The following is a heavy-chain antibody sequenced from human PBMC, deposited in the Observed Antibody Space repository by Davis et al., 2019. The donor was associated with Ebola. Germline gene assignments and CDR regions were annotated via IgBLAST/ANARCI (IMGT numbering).Heavy chain of an antibody. CDR3: ARDPARGAFDI. CDR2: IGGSGAST. V-gene: IGHV3-23*01. Sequence: GESLKISCAASGFTFSSYAMSWVRQAPGKGLEWVSVIGGSGASTYYADSVKGRFTISRDNAKKSLYLQMNSLRADDTAIYYCARDPARGAFDIWGQGTMVNVSS. CDR1: GFTFSSYA. J-gene: IGHJ3*02.